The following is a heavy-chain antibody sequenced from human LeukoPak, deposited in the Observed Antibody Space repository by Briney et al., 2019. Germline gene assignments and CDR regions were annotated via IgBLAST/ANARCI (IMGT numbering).Heavy chain of an antibody. V-gene: IGHV4-59*01. J-gene: IGHJ4*02. D-gene: IGHD4-23*01. CDR2: IYYTGST. CDR3: ARTFGYGGPPDD. CDR1: GGSISSYY. Sequence: PSETLSLTCTVSGGSISSYYWSWIRQPPGKGLEWIGYIYYTGSTNYNPSLKSRVTISVDTSKNQFSLKLTSVTAADTAVYYCARTFGYGGPPDDWGQGTLVTVSS.